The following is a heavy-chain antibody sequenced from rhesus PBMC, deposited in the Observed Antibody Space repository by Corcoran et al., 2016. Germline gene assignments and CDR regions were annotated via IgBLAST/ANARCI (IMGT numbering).Heavy chain of an antibody. CDR3: ARDFWTGYYTPGGY. Sequence: QVQLQESGPGLVKPSETLSLTCAVSGGSVSSSTWWSWFRPPPGKGVEWIGYISGSSGSTYYNPSLKSRVTISTDTSKNQFSLKLSSVTTADTAVYYCARDFWTGYYTPGGYWGQGVLVTVSS. V-gene: IGHV4-65*01. D-gene: IGHD3-3*01. J-gene: IGHJ4*01. CDR1: GGSVSSSTW. CDR2: ISGSSGST.